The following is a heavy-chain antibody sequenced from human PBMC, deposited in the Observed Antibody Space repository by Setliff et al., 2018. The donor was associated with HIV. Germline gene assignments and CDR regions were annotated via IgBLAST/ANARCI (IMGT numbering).Heavy chain of an antibody. Sequence: SETLSLTCSVSGDSISDTTYYWGWIRQPPGKGLEWIGNIYHSGSTNYNASLKSRVTISVDTSKNQFSLKLSSVTAADTAVYYCARRKSGSYFDAFDIWGQGTMVTVSS. CDR3: ARRKSGSYFDAFDI. CDR2: IYHSGST. J-gene: IGHJ3*02. V-gene: IGHV4-39*07. D-gene: IGHD1-26*01. CDR1: GDSISDTTYY.